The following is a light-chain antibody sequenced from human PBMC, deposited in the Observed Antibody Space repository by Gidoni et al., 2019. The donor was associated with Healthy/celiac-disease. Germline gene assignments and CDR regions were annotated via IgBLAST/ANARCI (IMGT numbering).Light chain of an antibody. J-gene: IGKJ3*01. Sequence: EIVMTQSPATLSVSPGERATLSCRASQSVSSNLAWYQQKPGQAPRLLIYGASTRATGIPARFSGSGSGTEFTLTISSLQSADFAVYYCQQYNNLITFGPGTTVDIK. CDR3: QQYNNLIT. CDR2: GAS. CDR1: QSVSSN. V-gene: IGKV3-15*01.